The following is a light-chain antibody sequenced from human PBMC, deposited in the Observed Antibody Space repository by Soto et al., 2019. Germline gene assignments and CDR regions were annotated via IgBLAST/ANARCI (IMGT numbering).Light chain of an antibody. CDR3: QRYGSLPYT. CDR1: QSVSSTY. CDR2: DAS. V-gene: IGKV3-20*01. Sequence: EIVLTQSPGTLSLSPGEGATLSCRASQSVSSTYLAWYQQKPGQAPRLLIYDASSRATGIPDRFSGSGSGTGFTLTISRLEPEDFAVYYCQRYGSLPYTFGQGTKLEIK. J-gene: IGKJ2*01.